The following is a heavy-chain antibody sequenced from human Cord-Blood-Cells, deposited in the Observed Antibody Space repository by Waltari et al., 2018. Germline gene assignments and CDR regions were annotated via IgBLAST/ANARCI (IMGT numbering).Heavy chain of an antibody. Sequence: GLEWVSAISGSGGSTYYADSVKGRFTISRDNSKNTLYLQMNSLRAEDTAVYYCAKSIRPGDRPLPGGVPVDYWGQGTLVTVSS. CDR3: AKSIRPGDRPLPGGVPVDY. CDR2: ISGSGGST. D-gene: IGHD2-2*01. V-gene: IGHV3-23*01. J-gene: IGHJ4*02.